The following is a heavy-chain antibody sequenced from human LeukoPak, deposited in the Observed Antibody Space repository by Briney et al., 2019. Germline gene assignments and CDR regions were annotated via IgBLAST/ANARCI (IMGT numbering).Heavy chain of an antibody. CDR1: GFTFTNAW. J-gene: IGHJ4*02. D-gene: IGHD3-16*01. CDR2: IKSKPAGGII. V-gene: IGHV3-15*01. Sequence: PGGSLRLSCAGSGFTFTNAWMTWVRQAPGKGLEWVGRIKSKPAGGIIDDAAPVKGRFSISRDDSKNTLYLQMNSLKTEDTAVYYCTTVKGFWGSFDWGQGTLVTVSS. CDR3: TTVKGFWGSFD.